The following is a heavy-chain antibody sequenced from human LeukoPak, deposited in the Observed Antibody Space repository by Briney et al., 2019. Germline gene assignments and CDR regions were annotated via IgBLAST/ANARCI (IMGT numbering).Heavy chain of an antibody. J-gene: IGHJ4*02. CDR3: ARAIEDGYNLDY. CDR2: IIPIFGIA. Sequence: ASVKVSCKASGGTFSSSAISWVRQAPGQGLEWMGRIIPIFGIANYAQKFQGRVTITADKSTSTAYMELSGLRSEDTAVYYCARAIEDGYNLDYWGQGTLVTVSS. V-gene: IGHV1-69*04. CDR1: GGTFSSSA. D-gene: IGHD5-24*01.